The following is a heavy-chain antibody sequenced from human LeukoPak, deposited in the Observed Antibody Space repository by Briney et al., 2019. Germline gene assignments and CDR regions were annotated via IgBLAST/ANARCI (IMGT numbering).Heavy chain of an antibody. CDR1: GYTFAGYY. V-gene: IGHV1-2*02. D-gene: IGHD2-2*02. CDR2: INPNSGGT. J-gene: IGHJ4*02. CDR3: ARDSGYCSSTSCYRYDY. Sequence: ASVKVSCKASGYTFAGYYMHWVRQAPGQGLERMGWINPNSGGTNYAQKFQGRVTMTRDTSISTAYMELSRLRSDDTAVYYCARDSGYCSSTSCYRYDYWGQGTLVTVSS.